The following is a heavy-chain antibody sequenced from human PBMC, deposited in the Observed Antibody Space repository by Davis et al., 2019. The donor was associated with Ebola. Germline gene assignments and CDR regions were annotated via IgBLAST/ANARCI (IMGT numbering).Heavy chain of an antibody. J-gene: IGHJ4*02. V-gene: IGHV4-31*03. CDR2: IYYSGST. D-gene: IGHD1-7*01. Sequence: SETLSLTCTVSGGCISSGGYYWSWIRQHPGKGLEWIGYIYYSGSTYYNPSLKSRFTISVDTSKNQFSLKLSSVTAADTAVYYCARGTKGYNWNYAYDYWGQGTLVTVSS. CDR1: GGCISSGGYY. CDR3: ARGTKGYNWNYAYDY.